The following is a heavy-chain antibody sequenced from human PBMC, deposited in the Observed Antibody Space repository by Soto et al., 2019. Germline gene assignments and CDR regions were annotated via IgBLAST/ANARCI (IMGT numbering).Heavy chain of an antibody. CDR3: ARERRGDGNAEL. CDR2: IYSGGNT. Sequence: DVQVVESGGGLVLPGGSLRLSCAASGFIVSTSRMSWFRQAPGKGLEWVSVIYSGGNTYYADSVKGRFTISRDNSQNTLYIQMNGLSAEDTAVYYCARERRGDGNAELWGQGTLVTVSS. CDR1: GFIVSTSR. V-gene: IGHV3-66*01. D-gene: IGHD1-7*01. J-gene: IGHJ4*02.